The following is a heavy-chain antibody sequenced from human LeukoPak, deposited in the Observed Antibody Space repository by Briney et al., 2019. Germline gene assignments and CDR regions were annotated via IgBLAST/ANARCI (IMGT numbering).Heavy chain of an antibody. CDR2: IIPIFGKT. J-gene: IGHJ6*03. V-gene: IGHV1-69*13. D-gene: IGHD2-15*01. CDR1: GGTFSHYA. CDR3: ARDSICSGGRCYSGSYYMDV. Sequence: SVKVSCKASGGTFSHYAISWVRPAPGQRLEWMGGIIPIFGKTNYAQMFQGRVTITADASTSTAYMEVSSLRSEDTAVYYCARDSICSGGRCYSGSYYMDVWGKGTTVTVSS.